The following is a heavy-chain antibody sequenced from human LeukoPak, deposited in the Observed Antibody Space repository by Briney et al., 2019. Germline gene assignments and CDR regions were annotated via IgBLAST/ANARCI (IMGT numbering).Heavy chain of an antibody. V-gene: IGHV4-39*01. CDR3: ASGYCSSTSCFPYYYYYYYMDV. J-gene: IGHJ6*03. CDR2: IYYSGST. Sequence: SETLSLTCTVSGGSISSSSYYWGWIRQPPGKGLEWIGSIYYSGSTYYNPSLNSRVTVSVDTSKNQFSLKLSSVTAAATAVYYCASGYCSSTSCFPYYYYYYYMDVWGKGTTVTISS. CDR1: GGSISSSSYY. D-gene: IGHD2-2*03.